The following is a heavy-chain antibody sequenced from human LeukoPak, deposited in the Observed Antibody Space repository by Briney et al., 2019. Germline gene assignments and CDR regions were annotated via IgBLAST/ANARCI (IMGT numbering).Heavy chain of an antibody. Sequence: SETLSLTCTVSGGSLSSYYWSWIRQPAGKGLEWIGRIYTSGSTNYNPSLKSRVTMSVATSKNQFSLKLSSVTAADTAVYYCAREARAVAQHSAFDYWGQGTLVTVSS. CDR1: GGSLSSYY. CDR3: AREARAVAQHSAFDY. J-gene: IGHJ4*02. CDR2: IYTSGST. V-gene: IGHV4-4*07. D-gene: IGHD6-19*01.